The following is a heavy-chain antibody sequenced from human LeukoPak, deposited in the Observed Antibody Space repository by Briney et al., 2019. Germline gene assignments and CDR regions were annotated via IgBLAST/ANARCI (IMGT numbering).Heavy chain of an antibody. J-gene: IGHJ4*02. Sequence: ASVKVSCKASGYTFTSYYMHWVRQAPGQGLEWMGIIKPSGGRTTYAQKFQGRVTMTRDTSTSTVHMELNSLRSEDTAVYYCARAYGSGRESDCWGQGTLVTVSS. CDR2: IKPSGGRT. CDR1: GYTFTSYY. V-gene: IGHV1-46*01. D-gene: IGHD3-10*01. CDR3: ARAYGSGRESDC.